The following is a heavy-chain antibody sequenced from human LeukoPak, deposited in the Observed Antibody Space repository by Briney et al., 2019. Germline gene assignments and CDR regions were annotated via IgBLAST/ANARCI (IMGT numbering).Heavy chain of an antibody. D-gene: IGHD3-10*01. CDR1: GGSFSGYY. Sequence: PSETLSLTCAVYGGSFSGYYWSWIRQPPGKGLEWIGEINHSGSTNYIPSLKSRVTISVDTSKNQFSLKLSSVTAADTAVYYCARGGRITMVRGVIRYNWFDPWGQGTLVTVSS. CDR3: ARGGRITMVRGVIRYNWFDP. CDR2: INHSGST. V-gene: IGHV4-34*01. J-gene: IGHJ5*02.